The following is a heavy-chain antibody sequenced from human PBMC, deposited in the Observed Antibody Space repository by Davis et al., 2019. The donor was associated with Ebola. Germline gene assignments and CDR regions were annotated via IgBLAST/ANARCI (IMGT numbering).Heavy chain of an antibody. CDR1: GGTFSSYA. D-gene: IGHD3-10*01. V-gene: IGHV1-69*06. CDR2: IIPIFGTA. Sequence: AASVKVSCKASGGTFSSYAISWVRQAPGQGLEWMGGIIPIFGTANYAQKFQGRVTITADKSTSTAYMELSSLRSEDTAVYYCARGQLWFGELASGYYFDYWGQGTLVTVSS. J-gene: IGHJ4*02. CDR3: ARGQLWFGELASGYYFDY.